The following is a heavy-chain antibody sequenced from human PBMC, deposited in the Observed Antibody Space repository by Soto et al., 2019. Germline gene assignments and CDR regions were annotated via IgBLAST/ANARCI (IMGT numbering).Heavy chain of an antibody. V-gene: IGHV4-59*08. CDR1: GGSISSYY. Sequence: SETLSLTCTVSGGSISSYYWSWIRQPPGKGLEWIGYIYHSGSTNYNPSLKSRVTISIDTSKNQFSLKLSSVTAADTAVYYCARRGYGGYDLDYWGQGTLVTVSS. CDR2: IYHSGST. CDR3: ARRGYGGYDLDY. J-gene: IGHJ4*02. D-gene: IGHD5-12*01.